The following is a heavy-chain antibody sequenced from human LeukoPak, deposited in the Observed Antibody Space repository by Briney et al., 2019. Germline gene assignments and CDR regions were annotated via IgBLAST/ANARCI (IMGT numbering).Heavy chain of an antibody. V-gene: IGHV4-4*07. D-gene: IGHD6-19*01. Sequence: SETLSLTCSVSGGSISTYYWSWIRQPAAKGLEWIAQIHTSGSTNFNPSLKSRVSISMDTPNNQFSLMISSVTAADTAIYYCAGRGLSTGWTFDYWGHGTLVTVSS. CDR3: AGRGLSTGWTFDY. CDR1: GGSISTYY. J-gene: IGHJ4*01. CDR2: IHTSGST.